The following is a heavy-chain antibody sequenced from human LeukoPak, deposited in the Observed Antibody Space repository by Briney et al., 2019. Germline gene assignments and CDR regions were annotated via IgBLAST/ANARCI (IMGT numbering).Heavy chain of an antibody. D-gene: IGHD5-18*01. J-gene: IGHJ4*02. CDR1: GFTFSSYS. CDR3: ARVPDTAMVPYYFDY. Sequence: PGGSLRLSCAASGFTFSSYSMNWVRQAPGKGLEWVSYISSSSSTIYYADSVKGRFTISRDNAKNSLYLQMNSLRAEDTAVYYCARVPDTAMVPYYFDYWGQGTLVTVSS. CDR2: ISSSSSTI. V-gene: IGHV3-48*01.